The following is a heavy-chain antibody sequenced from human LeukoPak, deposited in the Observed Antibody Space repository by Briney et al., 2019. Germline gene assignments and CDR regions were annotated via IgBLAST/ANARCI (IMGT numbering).Heavy chain of an antibody. CDR3: AELTAMVVH. D-gene: IGHD5-18*01. Sequence: PGRSLRLSCAASGFTFSSYGMHWVRQAPGKGQEWVAVIWYDGSNKYYADSVKGRFTISRDNSKNTLYLQMNSLRAEDTAVYYCAELTAMVVHWGQGTLVTVSS. CDR1: GFTFSSYG. J-gene: IGHJ4*02. CDR2: IWYDGSNK. V-gene: IGHV3-33*01.